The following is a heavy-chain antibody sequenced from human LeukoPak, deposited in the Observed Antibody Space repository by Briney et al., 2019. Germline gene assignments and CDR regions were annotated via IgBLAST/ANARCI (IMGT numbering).Heavy chain of an antibody. D-gene: IGHD6-13*01. CDR3: ARDSAGIRGRGHSSSWYSPVYY. Sequence: ASVKVSRKASGYTFTSYYIHWVRQAPGQGLEWMGLINPSDGSANYAQKFQGRVTMTTDTSMSTAYMGLRSLRSDDTAVYYCARDSAGIRGRGHSSSWYSPVYYWGQGTLVTVSS. J-gene: IGHJ4*02. CDR1: GYTFTSYY. CDR2: INPSDGSA. V-gene: IGHV1-46*01.